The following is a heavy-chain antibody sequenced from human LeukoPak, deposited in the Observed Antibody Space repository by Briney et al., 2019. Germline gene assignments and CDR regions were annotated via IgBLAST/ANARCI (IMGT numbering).Heavy chain of an antibody. Sequence: GGSLRLSCAASGFTFSDYYMSWIRQAPGKGLEWVSYISSSGSTIYYADSVKGRFTISRDNAKNSLYLQMNSLRAEDTAVYYCAKQSPYGGRFGVDDDWGRGTLVTVSS. CDR3: AKQSPYGGRFGVDDD. CDR1: GFTFSDYY. V-gene: IGHV3-11*01. J-gene: IGHJ4*02. CDR2: ISSSGSTI. D-gene: IGHD1-26*01.